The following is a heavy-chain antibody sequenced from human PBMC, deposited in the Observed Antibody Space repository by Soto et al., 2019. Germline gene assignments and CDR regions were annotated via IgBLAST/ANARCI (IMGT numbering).Heavy chain of an antibody. CDR1: GGSIASSDW. V-gene: IGHV4-4*02. J-gene: IGHJ4*02. CDR2: IFHEGNI. D-gene: IGHD5-18*01. Sequence: SETLSLTCAVSGGSIASSDWWNWVRQTPEKGLEWIGEIFHEGNIIYNPSLKSRVTISVDKSKNQLSLELTSVTAADTALYYCARDHQSGNSWSFDYRCQGILGTVSS. CDR3: ARDHQSGNSWSFDY.